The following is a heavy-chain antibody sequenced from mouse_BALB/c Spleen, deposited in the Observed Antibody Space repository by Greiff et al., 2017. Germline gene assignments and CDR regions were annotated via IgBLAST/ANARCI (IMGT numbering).Heavy chain of an antibody. V-gene: IGHV5-6-5*01. CDR3: ARGNRYDY. CDR1: GFTFSSYA. J-gene: IGHJ2*01. CDR2: ISSGGST. D-gene: IGHD2-14*01. Sequence: EVQRVESGGGLVKPGGSLKLSCAASGFTFSSYAMSWVRQTPEKRLEWVASISSGGSTYYPDSVKGRFTISRDNARNILYLQMSSLRSEDTAMYYCARGNRYDYWGQGTTLTVSS.